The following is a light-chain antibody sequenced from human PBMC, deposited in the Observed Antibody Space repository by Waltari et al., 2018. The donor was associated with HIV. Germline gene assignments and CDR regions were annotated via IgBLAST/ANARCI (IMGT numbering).Light chain of an antibody. Sequence: QSALTQPASVSGSPGQSITISCTGTSNDVGYYNLVSWYQQHPGKAPKLMLYEGNKRPSGFTNRFSGSNSGNTAALTISGLQAEDEADYYCCSYAGSRTLVCGGGTKLTVL. CDR1: SNDVGYYNL. CDR2: EGN. J-gene: IGLJ2*01. CDR3: CSYAGSRTLV. V-gene: IGLV2-23*01.